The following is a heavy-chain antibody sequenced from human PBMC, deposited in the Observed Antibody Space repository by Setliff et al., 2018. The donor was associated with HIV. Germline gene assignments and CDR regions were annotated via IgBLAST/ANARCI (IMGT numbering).Heavy chain of an antibody. V-gene: IGHV4-38-2*02. CDR2: IYHAGNT. D-gene: IGHD4-17*01. CDR1: GYSISSGYY. J-gene: IGHJ3*02. Sequence: PSETLSLTCTVNGYSISSGYYWAWIRQPPGKGLEWIGYIYHAGNTYYNPSLKSRVPISVDTSKNQISLRLNSLTAADTAVYYCARGTTLNVVPDAFDIWGQGTMVTVSS. CDR3: ARGTTLNVVPDAFDI.